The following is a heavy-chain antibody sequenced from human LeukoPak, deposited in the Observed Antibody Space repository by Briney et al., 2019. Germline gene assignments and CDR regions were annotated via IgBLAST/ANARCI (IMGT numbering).Heavy chain of an antibody. Sequence: GGSLRLSCAASGFTFSSYAMSWVRQAPGKGLQWVSAISGSGSATYYADSLKGRFTISRDNSKNTLSLQMNSLRAEDTAVYYCAKDVGKWESLHFFDYWGQGTLVTVSS. V-gene: IGHV3-23*01. D-gene: IGHD1-26*01. CDR2: ISGSGSAT. CDR1: GFTFSSYA. CDR3: AKDVGKWESLHFFDY. J-gene: IGHJ4*02.